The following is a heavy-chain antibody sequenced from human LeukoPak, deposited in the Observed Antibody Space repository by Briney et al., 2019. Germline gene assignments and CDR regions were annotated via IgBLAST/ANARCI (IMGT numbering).Heavy chain of an antibody. CDR1: GYTFTSYG. J-gene: IGHJ4*02. Sequence: GASVKVSCKASGYTFTSYGISWVRQAPGQGLEWMGWIRAYNGNTNYAHTLQGRVTMTTDTSTSTAYMELRSLRSDDTAVYYCARDSYYDSSGYYPYWGQGTLVTVSS. CDR2: IRAYNGNT. D-gene: IGHD3-22*01. CDR3: ARDSYYDSSGYYPY. V-gene: IGHV1-18*01.